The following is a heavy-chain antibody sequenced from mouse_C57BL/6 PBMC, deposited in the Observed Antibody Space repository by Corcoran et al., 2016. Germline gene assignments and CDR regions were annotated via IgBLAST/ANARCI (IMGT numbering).Heavy chain of an antibody. CDR3: ARGVAY. CDR1: GYTFTDYY. CDR2: INPNNGGT. V-gene: IGHV1-26*01. J-gene: IGHJ3*01. Sequence: DVQLQPSFPSLFPPWASVKLSFKASGYTFTDYYMNWVKQSHGKSLEWIGDINPNNGGTRYNQKFKGKATLTVDKSSSTAYMELRSLTSEDSAVYYCARGVAYWGQGTLVTVSA.